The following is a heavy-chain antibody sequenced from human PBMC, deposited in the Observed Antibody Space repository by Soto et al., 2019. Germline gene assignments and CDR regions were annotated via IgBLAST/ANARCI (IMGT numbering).Heavy chain of an antibody. CDR2: ISYDGSNK. CDR3: ARETIAVAGPFDY. V-gene: IGHV3-30-3*01. CDR1: GFTFSSYA. J-gene: IGHJ4*02. D-gene: IGHD6-19*01. Sequence: QVQLVESGGGVVQPGRSLRLSCAASGFTFSSYAMHWVRQAPGKGLEWVAVISYDGSNKYYADSVKGRFTISRDNSKNTLYLQMNSLRAEDTAVYYCARETIAVAGPFDYWGQGTLVTVSS.